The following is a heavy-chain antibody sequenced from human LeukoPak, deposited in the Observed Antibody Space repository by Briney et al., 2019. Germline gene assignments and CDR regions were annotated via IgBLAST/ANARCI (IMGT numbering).Heavy chain of an antibody. CDR1: GGPISGFY. V-gene: IGHV4-4*07. CDR2: IYSSGST. CDR3: ARGTTRIAVAGSWFDP. D-gene: IGHD6-19*01. Sequence: SETLSLTCTVSGGPISGFYWSWIRQPAGKGLEWIGRIYSSGSTNYNPSLKSRVTMSVDMSKNQFSLKLSSVTAADTAIYYCARGTTRIAVAGSWFDPWGQGTLVAVSS. J-gene: IGHJ5*02.